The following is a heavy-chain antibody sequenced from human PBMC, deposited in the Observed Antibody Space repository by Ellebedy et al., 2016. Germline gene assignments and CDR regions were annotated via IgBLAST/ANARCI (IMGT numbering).Heavy chain of an antibody. D-gene: IGHD1-26*01. CDR3: ARDRWELPLDI. CDR2: ISSSSTI. CDR1: GFTFSSYS. Sequence: GGSLRLSCAASGFTFSSYSMNWVRQAPGKGLEWVSYISSSSTIYYADSVKGRFTISRDNAKNSLYLQMNSLRAEDTAVYYCARDRWELPLDIWGQGTMVTVSS. V-gene: IGHV3-48*04. J-gene: IGHJ3*02.